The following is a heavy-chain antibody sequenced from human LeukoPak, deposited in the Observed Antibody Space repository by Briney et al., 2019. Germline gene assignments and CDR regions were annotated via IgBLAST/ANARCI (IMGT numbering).Heavy chain of an antibody. D-gene: IGHD3-10*01. CDR1: GGSISSGTNY. Sequence: SETLSLTCTVSGGSISSGTNYWNWIRQPAGKGLEWIGRISTSGSTDYSPSLKSRVSISADTSKNQFSLKLSSVTAADTAVYYCARSRDVLLWFGELSEPPYYFDYWGQGTLVTVSS. V-gene: IGHV4-61*02. CDR3: ARSRDVLLWFGELSEPPYYFDY. CDR2: ISTSGST. J-gene: IGHJ4*02.